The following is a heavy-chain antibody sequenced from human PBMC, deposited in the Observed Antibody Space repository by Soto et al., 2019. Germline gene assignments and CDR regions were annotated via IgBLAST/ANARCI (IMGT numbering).Heavy chain of an antibody. CDR3: ARGPSGDKIDY. V-gene: IGHV4-30-4*01. J-gene: IGHJ4*02. CDR2: IYDGGTT. D-gene: IGHD7-27*01. CDR1: GGSISSAAYC. Sequence: SETLSLTCTVSGGSISSAAYCWSWIRQSPDKDLEWIGHIYDGGTTYSSPSLKSRVTISADTSETQFSLKLISVSAADTAVYYCARGPSGDKIDYWGQGIQVTVS.